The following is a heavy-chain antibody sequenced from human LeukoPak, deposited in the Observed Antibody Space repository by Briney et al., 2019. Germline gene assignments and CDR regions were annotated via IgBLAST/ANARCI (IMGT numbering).Heavy chain of an antibody. Sequence: PGGSLRLSCAASGFTFSSYSMNWVRQAPGKGLEWVSAISGSGGSTYYADSVKGRFTISRDNSKNTLYLQMNSLRAEDTAVYYCAKVLAYYYDSSGQVGEYDAFDIWGQGTMVTVSS. CDR2: ISGSGGST. D-gene: IGHD3-22*01. V-gene: IGHV3-23*01. CDR3: AKVLAYYYDSSGQVGEYDAFDI. J-gene: IGHJ3*02. CDR1: GFTFSSYS.